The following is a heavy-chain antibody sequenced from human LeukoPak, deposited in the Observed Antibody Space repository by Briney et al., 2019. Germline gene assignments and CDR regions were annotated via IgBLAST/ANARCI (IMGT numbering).Heavy chain of an antibody. J-gene: IGHJ5*02. CDR2: ISGSGGST. D-gene: IGHD5-18*01. Sequence: PGGSLRLSCAASGFTFSSYAMSWVRQAPGKGLEWVSAISGSGGSTYYADSVKGRFTISRDNSKNTLYLQMNSLRAEDTAVYYCAKSGYSYGYSSWFDPWGQGTLVTVSS. CDR1: GFTFSSYA. V-gene: IGHV3-23*01. CDR3: AKSGYSYGYSSWFDP.